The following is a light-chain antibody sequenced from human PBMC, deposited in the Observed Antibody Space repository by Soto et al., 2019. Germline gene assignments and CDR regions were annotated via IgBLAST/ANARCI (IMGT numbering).Light chain of an antibody. CDR1: SSDVGAYTY. Sequence: QSVLTQPASVSGSPGQAITISCTGTSSDVGAYTYVSWYQQHPGKAPKFIIYDVSNRPSGVSNRFSGSKSGNTASLTISGLQAEDEADYYCSSYTTSNTRQIVFGTGTKLTVL. CDR2: DVS. V-gene: IGLV2-14*01. J-gene: IGLJ1*01. CDR3: SSYTTSNTRQIV.